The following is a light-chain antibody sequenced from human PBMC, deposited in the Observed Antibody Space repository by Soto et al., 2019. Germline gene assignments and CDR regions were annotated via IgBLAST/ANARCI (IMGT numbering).Light chain of an antibody. CDR3: QQYSDSPPYT. CDR2: GSS. CDR1: QSFDRAY. Sequence: EVVLTQSPGTLSLSPGERATLSCRASQSFDRAYLAWYQHKPGQAPRLLMYGSSNRASDIPDRFSGSGSGTDFTLTISRLEPEDFAVYYCQQYSDSPPYTFGQGTNLEIK. V-gene: IGKV3-20*01. J-gene: IGKJ2*01.